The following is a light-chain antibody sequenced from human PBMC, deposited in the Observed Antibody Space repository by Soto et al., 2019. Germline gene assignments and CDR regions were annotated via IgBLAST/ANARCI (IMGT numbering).Light chain of an antibody. Sequence: HSVLTQPASMSGSPGQSITISCTGTNSDVGGYNSVSWYQQHPGKAPKLMIYDVTNRPSGVSSRFSGSKSGNTASLTISGLQAEDEADYYCSSYTTNTTPYVFGTGTKVTV. CDR3: SSYTTNTTPYV. CDR1: NSDVGGYNS. J-gene: IGLJ1*01. CDR2: DVT. V-gene: IGLV2-14*01.